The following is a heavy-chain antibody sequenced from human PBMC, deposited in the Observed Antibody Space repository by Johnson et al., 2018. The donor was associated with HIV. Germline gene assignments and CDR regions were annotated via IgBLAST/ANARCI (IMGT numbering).Heavy chain of an antibody. J-gene: IGHJ3*02. CDR3: ARDRGRGGYSYGRGDAFDI. V-gene: IGHV3-11*04. CDR2: ISSSGSTI. Sequence: VLLLESGGGVVQPGRSLRLSCAAYGFTFSDYYMSWIRQAPGKGLEWVSYISSSGSTIYYADSVKGRFTISRDNAKNSLYLQMNRLRAEDTAVYYCARDRGRGGYSYGRGDAFDIWGQGTMVTVSS. D-gene: IGHD5-18*01. CDR1: GFTFSDYY.